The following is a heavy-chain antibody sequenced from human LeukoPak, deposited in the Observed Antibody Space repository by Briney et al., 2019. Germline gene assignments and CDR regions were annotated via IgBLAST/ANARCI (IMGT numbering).Heavy chain of an antibody. J-gene: IGHJ4*02. Sequence: SVTVSCKVSGGTFSSYPISWVRQAPGQGLEWMGEITPIFGEAQNAEKFQGRVTITADEPTSTVYMELTSLRLDDTAMYYCARNSRVASTSGLNYWGQGTLVTVSS. CDR3: ARNSRVASTSGLNY. CDR2: ITPIFGEA. V-gene: IGHV1-69*01. CDR1: GGTFSSYP. D-gene: IGHD5-12*01.